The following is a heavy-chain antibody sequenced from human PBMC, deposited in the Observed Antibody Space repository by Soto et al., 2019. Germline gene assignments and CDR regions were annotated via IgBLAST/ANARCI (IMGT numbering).Heavy chain of an antibody. D-gene: IGHD3-3*01. J-gene: IGHJ3*02. CDR2: INPSGGSK. CDR1: GYTFTSYI. Sequence: QVLLAQSGAEVKKPGASVKVSCKTSGYTFTSYIIQWVRQAPGQGLEWVGMINPSGGSKNYAQKFQGRVTVTRDTSTSTVYMDLSSLRSEETAVYYCGRVRTRDYWSGYSPVDIWGQGTMVTVSS. V-gene: IGHV1-46*01. CDR3: GRVRTRDYWSGYSPVDI.